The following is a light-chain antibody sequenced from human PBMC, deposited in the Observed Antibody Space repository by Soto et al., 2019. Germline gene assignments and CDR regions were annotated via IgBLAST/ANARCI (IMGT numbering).Light chain of an antibody. V-gene: IGKV3-20*01. CDR2: GAS. CDR1: QSFGSNY. Sequence: EIVLTQSPGALSLSPGERATLSCRASQSFGSNYLAWYQQKPGQAPRLLIYGASSRATGIPDRFSGGGSGTYITLTISILEPEDFAVYYCQQYGSPPLTFGGGTKVEIK. J-gene: IGKJ4*01. CDR3: QQYGSPPLT.